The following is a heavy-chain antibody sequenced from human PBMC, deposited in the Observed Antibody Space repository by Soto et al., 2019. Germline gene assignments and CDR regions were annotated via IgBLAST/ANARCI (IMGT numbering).Heavy chain of an antibody. Sequence: SETLSLTCTVSGGSISSYYWSWIREPPGKGLEWIGYIYYSGSTNYNPSLKSRVTISVDTSKNQFSLKLSSVTAADTAVYYCAREEGVYGGNGHDAFDIWGQGTMV. CDR2: IYYSGST. D-gene: IGHD4-17*01. CDR3: AREEGVYGGNGHDAFDI. CDR1: GGSISSYY. V-gene: IGHV4-59*01. J-gene: IGHJ3*02.